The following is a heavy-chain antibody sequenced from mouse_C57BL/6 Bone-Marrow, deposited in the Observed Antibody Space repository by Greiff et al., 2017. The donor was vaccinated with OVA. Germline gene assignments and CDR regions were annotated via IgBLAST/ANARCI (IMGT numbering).Heavy chain of an antibody. CDR1: GYAFSSYW. D-gene: IGHD2-3*01. V-gene: IGHV1-80*01. CDR3: ARRGWLLLYWYFDV. Sequence: VQLQQSGAELVKPGASVKISCKASGYAFSSYWMNWVKQRPGKGLEWIGQIYPGDGDTNYNGKFKGKATLTADKSSSTAYMQLSSLTSEDSAVYYCARRGWLLLYWYFDVWGTGTTVTVSS. CDR2: IYPGDGDT. J-gene: IGHJ1*03.